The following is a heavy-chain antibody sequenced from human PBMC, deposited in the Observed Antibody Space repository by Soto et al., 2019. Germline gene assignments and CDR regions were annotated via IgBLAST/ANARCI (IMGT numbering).Heavy chain of an antibody. V-gene: IGHV4-31*03. CDR3: ARGLSVTLFDN. J-gene: IGHJ4*02. Sequence: QVQLQESGPGLVKPSQTLSLTCTVSGGSISTGGYYWTWIRQHPGKGLEWIGYIYYSGSTYYNPSLKTRVTISVDTSKNQFSLKLSSVTAADTAVYYCARGLSVTLFDNWGQGTLVNVSS. CDR1: GGSISTGGYY. D-gene: IGHD4-17*01. CDR2: IYYSGST.